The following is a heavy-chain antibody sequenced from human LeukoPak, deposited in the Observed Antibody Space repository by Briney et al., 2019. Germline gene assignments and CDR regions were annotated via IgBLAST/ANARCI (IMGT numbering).Heavy chain of an antibody. CDR2: ISSSGSTI. D-gene: IGHD2-8*01. Sequence: GGSLRLSCAASGFTFSSYSMNWVRQAPGKGLEWVSYISSSGSTIYYADSVKGRFTISRDNAKNSLYLQMNSLRAEDTAVYYCAKGGCTNGVCYNDYWGQGTLVTVSS. V-gene: IGHV3-48*04. J-gene: IGHJ4*02. CDR1: GFTFSSYS. CDR3: AKGGCTNGVCYNDY.